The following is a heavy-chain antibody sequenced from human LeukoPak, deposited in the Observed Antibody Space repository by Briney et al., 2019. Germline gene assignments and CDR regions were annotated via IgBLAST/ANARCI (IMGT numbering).Heavy chain of an antibody. CDR3: ARLGDYSDGGY. CDR2: IIPIFGTA. CDR1: GGTFSSYA. J-gene: IGHJ4*02. Sequence: GASVKVSCKASGGTFSSYAISWVRQAPGQGLEWMGGIIPIFGTASYAQKFQARVTMTRDTSTSTVYMELRSLRSEDTAVYYCARLGDYSDGGYWGQGTLVTVSS. D-gene: IGHD4-17*01. V-gene: IGHV1-69*05.